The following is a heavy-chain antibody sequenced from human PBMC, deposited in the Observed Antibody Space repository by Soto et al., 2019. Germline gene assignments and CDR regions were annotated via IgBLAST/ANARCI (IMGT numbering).Heavy chain of an antibody. Sequence: EVQLVESGGGLVQPGGSLRLSCAGSGFTFSNYWMHWVRQAPGKGLEWVSRIDHDGPTDYADSVRGRFTISRDNAENTLYLQMNSLRPEDTTVYDGVRDSQGDYWGQGTLVSVSS. CDR1: GFTFSNYW. V-gene: IGHV3-74*01. CDR2: IDHDGPT. J-gene: IGHJ4*02. CDR3: VRDSQGDY.